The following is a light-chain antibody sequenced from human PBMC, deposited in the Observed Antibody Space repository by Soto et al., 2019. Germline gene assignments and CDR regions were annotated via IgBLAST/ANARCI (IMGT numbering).Light chain of an antibody. CDR2: GNS. Sequence: QPVLTQPPSVSGAPGQRVTISGTGSSSNIGAGYDVHWYQQLPGTAPKLLIYGNSNRPSGVPDRFSGSKSGTSASLAITGLQAEDEADYYCQSYDSSLDVVFGGGTTLTVL. CDR3: QSYDSSLDVV. CDR1: SSNIGAGYD. V-gene: IGLV1-40*01. J-gene: IGLJ2*01.